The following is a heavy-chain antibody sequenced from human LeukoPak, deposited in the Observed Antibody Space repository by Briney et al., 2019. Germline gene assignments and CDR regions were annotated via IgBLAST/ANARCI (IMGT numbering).Heavy chain of an antibody. J-gene: IGHJ4*02. D-gene: IGHD4-17*01. Sequence: SGGSLRLSCAASGFTFEDHAMHWVRQAPGKGLEWVSGITWNSGSIAYADSVKGRFTISRDNSKNTLYLQMNSLRAEDTAVYYCAKVDGDYVSYWGQGTLVTVSS. CDR2: ITWNSGSI. CDR3: AKVDGDYVSY. V-gene: IGHV3-9*01. CDR1: GFTFEDHA.